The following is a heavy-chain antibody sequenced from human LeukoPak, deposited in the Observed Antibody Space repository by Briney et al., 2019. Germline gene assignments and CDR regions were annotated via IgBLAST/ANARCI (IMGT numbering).Heavy chain of an antibody. CDR3: ARDPMSRGAPYYFDY. D-gene: IGHD3-10*01. Sequence: ASVKVSCKASGYTFSSYGISWVRQAPGQGLEWMGWISAHNGNTNYAQKVQGRVTMTTDTSTSTAYMELRSLRSDDTAVYYCARDPMSRGAPYYFDYWGQGTLVTVSS. CDR2: ISAHNGNT. V-gene: IGHV1-18*04. J-gene: IGHJ4*02. CDR1: GYTFSSYG.